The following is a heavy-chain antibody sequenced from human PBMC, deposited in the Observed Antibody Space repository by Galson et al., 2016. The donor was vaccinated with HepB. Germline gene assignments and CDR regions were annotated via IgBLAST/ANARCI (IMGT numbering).Heavy chain of an antibody. CDR2: ISVYTGKT. V-gene: IGHV1-18*01. CDR3: AKDDDMLTSPEYYYYGMDV. Sequence: SVKVSCKASGYTFNRFGITWVRQAPGQGLEWMGWISVYTGKTSNAGNLQGRLTMTTDTSTSTAYMELRSLRSDDTAVYFCAKDDDMLTSPEYYYYGMDVWGQGTTVTVSS. CDR1: GYTFNRFG. D-gene: IGHD3-9*01. J-gene: IGHJ6*02.